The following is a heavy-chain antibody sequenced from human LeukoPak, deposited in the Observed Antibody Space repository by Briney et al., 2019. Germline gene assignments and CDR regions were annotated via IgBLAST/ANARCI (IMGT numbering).Heavy chain of an antibody. CDR1: GGSFSSGAYY. CDR2: IHYSGSP. Sequence: SQTLSLTCSVSGGSFSSGAYYWSWIRQLPGKGLEWIGYIHYSGSPYYSPSLKSRVSISVDTSKNQFSLKLSSVTAADTAVYYCARDSGYDSSGFYYGGFDPWGQGTLVTVSS. CDR3: ARDSGYDSSGFYYGGFDP. J-gene: IGHJ5*02. D-gene: IGHD3-22*01. V-gene: IGHV4-31*03.